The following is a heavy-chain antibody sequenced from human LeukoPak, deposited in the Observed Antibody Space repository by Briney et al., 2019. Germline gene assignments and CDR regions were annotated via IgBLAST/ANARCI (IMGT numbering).Heavy chain of an antibody. D-gene: IGHD1-26*01. J-gene: IGHJ4*02. Sequence: PSETLSLTCTVSGGSISSYYWSWIRQPPGKGLEWIGYIYYSGSTNYNPSLKSRVTISVDTSKNQFSLKLSSVTAADTAVYYCARYGSYFDYWGQGTLVTVSS. CDR1: GGSISSYY. V-gene: IGHV4-59*08. CDR3: ARYGSYFDY. CDR2: IYYSGST.